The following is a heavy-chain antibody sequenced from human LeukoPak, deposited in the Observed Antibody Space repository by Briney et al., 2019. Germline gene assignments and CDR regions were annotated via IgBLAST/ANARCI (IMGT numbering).Heavy chain of an antibody. CDR3: AKDSPITMVRGDYYYGMDV. V-gene: IGHV3-11*01. CDR1: GFTFSDYF. D-gene: IGHD3-10*01. J-gene: IGHJ6*02. CDR2: IADSGSTI. Sequence: GGSLRLSCAASGFTFSDYFMTWIRQAPGKGLEWVSYIADSGSTIYYADSVKGRFTISRDNAKNSLDLQMNSLRAEDTAVYYCAKDSPITMVRGDYYYGMDVWGQGTTVTVSS.